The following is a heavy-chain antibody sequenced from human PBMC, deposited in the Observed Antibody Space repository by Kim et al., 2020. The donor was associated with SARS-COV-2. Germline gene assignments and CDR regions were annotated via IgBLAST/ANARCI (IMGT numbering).Heavy chain of an antibody. CDR2: IYTIFIP. Sequence: SETLSLTCAVSGYSISSYYLTWILHPSVNVLYFIFLIYTIFIPNYNPSLNIRVTMSLDTSNNQFSLKLSSVTAADTAVYYCVRDPGHSSGWYGPWGQGTLV. CDR3: VRDPGHSSGWYGP. J-gene: IGHJ5*02. V-gene: IGHV4-4*07. CDR1: GYSISSYY. D-gene: IGHD6-19*01.